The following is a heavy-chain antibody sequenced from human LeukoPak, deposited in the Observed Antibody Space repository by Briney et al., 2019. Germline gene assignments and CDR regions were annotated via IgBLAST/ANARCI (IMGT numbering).Heavy chain of an antibody. V-gene: IGHV1-18*01. J-gene: IGHJ1*01. CDR3: AKGQGWCSGGNCYPQH. CDR1: GYSFASYG. CDR2: ITAYNGDT. D-gene: IGHD2-15*01. Sequence: ASVKVSCKASGYSFASYGITWVRQAPGQGLEWMGWITAYNGDTKYAQKFQGRLTMTTDTSTSTANMELKSLRSDDTAVYYCAKGQGWCSGGNCYPQHWGQGTLVTVSS.